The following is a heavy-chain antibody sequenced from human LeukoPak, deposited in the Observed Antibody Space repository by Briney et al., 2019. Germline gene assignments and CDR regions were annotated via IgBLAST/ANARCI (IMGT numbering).Heavy chain of an antibody. D-gene: IGHD6-13*01. J-gene: IGHJ4*02. V-gene: IGHV3-23*01. Sequence: PGGSLRLSCAASGFTFSSYAMSWVRQAPGKGLEWASAISGSGGSTYYADSVKGRFTISRDNSKNTLYLQMNSLRAEDMAVYYCAKSRQVGQQLVVWGQGTLVTVSS. CDR3: AKSRQVGQQLVV. CDR2: ISGSGGST. CDR1: GFTFSSYA.